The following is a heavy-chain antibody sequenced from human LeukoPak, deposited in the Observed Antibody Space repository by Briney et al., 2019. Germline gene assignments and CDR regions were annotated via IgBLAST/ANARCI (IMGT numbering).Heavy chain of an antibody. CDR2: ISSSSSYI. J-gene: IGHJ4*02. Sequence: PGGSLRLSCAASGFTFSSYSMNWVRQAPGKGLEWVSSISSSSSYIYYADSVKGRFTISRDNAKNSLYLQMNSLRAENTAVYYCARGDTAMGYGGYYFDYWGQGTLVTVSS. D-gene: IGHD5-18*01. V-gene: IGHV3-21*01. CDR1: GFTFSSYS. CDR3: ARGDTAMGYGGYYFDY.